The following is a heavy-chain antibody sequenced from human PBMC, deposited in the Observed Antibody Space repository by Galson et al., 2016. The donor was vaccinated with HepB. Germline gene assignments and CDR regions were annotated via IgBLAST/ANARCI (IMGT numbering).Heavy chain of an antibody. CDR2: IWYDGSNK. D-gene: IGHD5-24*01. CDR3: ARDSGGMARIDDVFDI. V-gene: IGHV3-33*08. J-gene: IGHJ3*02. CDR1: GFTFSNAW. Sequence: SLRLSCAASGFTFSNAWMSWVRQAPGKGLEWVAVIWYDGSNKYYADSVKGRFTISRDNSKNTLYLQMNSLRAEDTAVYYCARDSGGMARIDDVFDIWGQGTMVTVSS.